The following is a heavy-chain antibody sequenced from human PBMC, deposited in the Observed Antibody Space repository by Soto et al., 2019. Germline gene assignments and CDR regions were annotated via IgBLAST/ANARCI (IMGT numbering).Heavy chain of an antibody. D-gene: IGHD1-26*01. CDR1: GFSFSNYG. V-gene: IGHV3-33*01. Sequence: GGSLRLSCVASGFSFSNYGMHWVRQAPGKGLEWVAVIWNEDSNKYYDGGNKQYSDSVNGRFTISRDNSKNTVYLQMNSLRVEDTAVYYCASDLYSGGYYPDYWGQGSPVTVSS. CDR3: ASDLYSGGYYPDY. J-gene: IGHJ4*02. CDR2: IWNEDSNKYYDGGNK.